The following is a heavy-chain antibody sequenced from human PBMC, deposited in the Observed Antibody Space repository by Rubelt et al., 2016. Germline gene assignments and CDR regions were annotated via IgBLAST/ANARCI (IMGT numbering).Heavy chain of an antibody. D-gene: IGHD3-3*01. CDR2: INAYNGNT. V-gene: IGHV1-18*01. Sequence: GQGLEWMGWINAYNGNTNYAQKVQGRLTMTTDTSTSTVYMELRSLRSDDTAVYYCARDESGYSFWGQGTLVTVSS. J-gene: IGHJ4*02. CDR3: ARDESGYSF.